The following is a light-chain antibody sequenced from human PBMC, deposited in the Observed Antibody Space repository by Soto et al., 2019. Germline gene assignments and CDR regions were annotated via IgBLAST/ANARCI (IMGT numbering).Light chain of an antibody. J-gene: IGLJ1*01. CDR1: SSDVGGYNY. Sequence: QSALTQPASVSGSPGQSITISCTGTSSDVGGYNYVSWYQQHPGKAPKLMIYEVSNRPSGVSNRFSGSKSGNTASLTISGLQAEDEADYYCSSYTVSGTHYVFGSGTKVTVL. CDR2: EVS. CDR3: SSYTVSGTHYV. V-gene: IGLV2-14*01.